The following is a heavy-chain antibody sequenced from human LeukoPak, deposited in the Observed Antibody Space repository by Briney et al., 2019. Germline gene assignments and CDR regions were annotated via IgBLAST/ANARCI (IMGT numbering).Heavy chain of an antibody. CDR2: IIPIFGTA. J-gene: IGHJ6*03. CDR3: AVCPNYYYYYYMDV. CDR1: GGTFSSYA. V-gene: IGHV1-69*05. Sequence: VASVKVSCKASGGTFSSYAISWVRQAPGQGLEWMGGIIPIFGTANYAQKFQGRVTITMDESTSTAYMELSSLRSEDTAVYYCAVCPNYYYYYYMDVWGKGTTVTVSS.